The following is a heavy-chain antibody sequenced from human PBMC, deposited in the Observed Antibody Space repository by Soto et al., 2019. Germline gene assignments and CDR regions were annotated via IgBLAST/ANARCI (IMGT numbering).Heavy chain of an antibody. V-gene: IGHV4-30-4*01. CDR1: GGSISSGDYN. Sequence: KTSETLSLTCTVSGGSISSGDYNWSWIRQPPGKGLEWIGYIYYSGSTYYNPSLKSRVTISVDTSKNQFSLKLTSVTAADTAVYYCARGGRYTSSWFFFHSWGQGTLVTVSS. CDR3: ARGGRYTSSWFFFHS. D-gene: IGHD6-13*01. CDR2: IYYSGST. J-gene: IGHJ4*02.